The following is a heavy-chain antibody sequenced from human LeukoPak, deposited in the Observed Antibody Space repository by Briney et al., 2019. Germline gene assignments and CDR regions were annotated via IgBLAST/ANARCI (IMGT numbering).Heavy chain of an antibody. J-gene: IGHJ1*01. CDR2: IRSNSNGGAA. V-gene: IGHV3-49*04. Sequence: PGGSLRLSCAASGFIFISYSMNWVRQAPGKGLEWVSFIRSNSNGGAADYAASVKGRFTMSRDDSKSIDYLQMNSLKIENTGVYYCTRDPPPFPWGQGTLVTVSS. CDR3: TRDPPPFP. CDR1: GFIFISYS.